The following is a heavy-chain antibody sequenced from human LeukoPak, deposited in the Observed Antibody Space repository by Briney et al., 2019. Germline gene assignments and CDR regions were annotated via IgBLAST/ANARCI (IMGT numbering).Heavy chain of an antibody. CDR3: ARDGIYGSGSYYEISWFDP. V-gene: IGHV1-8*01. D-gene: IGHD3-10*01. CDR1: GYTFTSYD. Sequence: ASVKVSCKASGYTFTSYDINWVRQATGQGLEWMGWMNPNSGNTGYAQKFQGRVTMTSDTSISTAYMELSRLRSDDTAVYYCARDGIYGSGSYYEISWFDPWGQGTLVTVSS. CDR2: MNPNSGNT. J-gene: IGHJ5*02.